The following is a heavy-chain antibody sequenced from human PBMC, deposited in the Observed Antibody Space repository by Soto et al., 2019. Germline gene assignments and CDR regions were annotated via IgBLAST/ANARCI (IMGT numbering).Heavy chain of an antibody. J-gene: IGHJ3*02. CDR2: INPATGAA. Sequence: QLHLVQSGAVVKKPGASVTVSCSASGYPVTAYYMHWVRQAPGRGLEWMGGINPATGAAKYTQTFQGRVTMPRDPSTDTVFTELSGLASEDTAGFFCARGGGVGVAGSAAFDMWGQGTLVTVSS. CDR3: ARGGGVGVAGSAAFDM. D-gene: IGHD3-3*01. CDR1: GYPVTAYY. V-gene: IGHV1-2*02.